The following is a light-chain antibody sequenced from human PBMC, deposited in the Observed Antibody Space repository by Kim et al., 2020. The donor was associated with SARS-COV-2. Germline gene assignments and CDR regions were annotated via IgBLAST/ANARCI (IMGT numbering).Light chain of an antibody. V-gene: IGLV2-14*03. CDR1: SSNIGSYNY. Sequence: GQSIAITFTGTSSNIGSYNYVSWNQQRPGKAPKLMIYDVNERPSGISSRFSGSKSGSTASLTISGLQAEDEADYYCSSFTTRSTLVFGGGTQLTVL. J-gene: IGLJ3*02. CDR3: SSFTTRSTLV. CDR2: DVN.